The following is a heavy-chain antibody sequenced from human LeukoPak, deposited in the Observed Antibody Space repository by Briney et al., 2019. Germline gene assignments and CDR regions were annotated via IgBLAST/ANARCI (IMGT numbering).Heavy chain of an antibody. V-gene: IGHV6-1*01. Sequence: SQTLSLTCAISGDSVSSKSAAWNWIRQSPSRGLEWLGRTYYRSKWYDDYAVSVKSRITINPDTSLNQFSLHLNSVTPEDTAVYYCVRYSSAPRVFDYWGQGTLVTVSS. CDR3: VRYSSAPRVFDY. D-gene: IGHD6-19*01. J-gene: IGHJ4*02. CDR1: GDSVSSKSAA. CDR2: TYYRSKWYD.